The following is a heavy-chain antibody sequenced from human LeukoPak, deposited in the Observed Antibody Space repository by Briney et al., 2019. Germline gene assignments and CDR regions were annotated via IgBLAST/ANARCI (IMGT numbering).Heavy chain of an antibody. CDR1: GYTFTSSY. D-gene: IGHD5-12*01. V-gene: IGHV1-18*01. J-gene: IGHJ4*02. CDR3: ARDRRSPYSAYDWGHLDS. Sequence: ASVKVSCKASGYTFTSSYINWVRQAPGQRLEWMGWISAYNGRTNYAQKFQGRVTMTTDSSTSTAYMDLTSLRSDDTAVYHCARDRRSPYSAYDWGHLDSWGQGTLVAVSS. CDR2: ISAYNGRT.